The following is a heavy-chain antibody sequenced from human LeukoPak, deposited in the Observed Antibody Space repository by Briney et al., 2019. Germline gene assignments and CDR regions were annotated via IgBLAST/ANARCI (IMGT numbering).Heavy chain of an antibody. CDR1: GFTFSSYS. CDR2: ISSSSSTI. Sequence: GGSLRLSCAASGFTFSSYSMNWVRQAPGKGLEWVSYISSSSSTIYYADSVKGRFTISRGNAKNSLYLQMNSLRAEDTAVYYCARGDCSGGSCYLSLTTIDYWGQGTLVTVSS. J-gene: IGHJ4*02. D-gene: IGHD2-15*01. V-gene: IGHV3-48*01. CDR3: ARGDCSGGSCYLSLTTIDY.